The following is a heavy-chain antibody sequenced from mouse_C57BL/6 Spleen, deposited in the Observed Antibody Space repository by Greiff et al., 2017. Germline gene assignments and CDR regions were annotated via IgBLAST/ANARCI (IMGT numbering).Heavy chain of an antibody. CDR2: IHPNSGST. V-gene: IGHV1-64*01. CDR1: GYTFTSYW. CDR3: ARSRVYSNYLYYFDY. Sequence: QVQLQQPGAELVKPGASVKLSCKASGYTFTSYWMHWVKQRPGQGLEWIGMIHPNSGSTNYNEKFKSKATLTVDKSSSTAYMQLSSLTSEDSAVYYCARSRVYSNYLYYFDYWGQGTTLTVSS. D-gene: IGHD2-5*01. J-gene: IGHJ2*01.